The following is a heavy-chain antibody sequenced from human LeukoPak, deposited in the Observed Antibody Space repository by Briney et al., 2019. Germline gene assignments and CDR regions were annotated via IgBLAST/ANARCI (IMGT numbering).Heavy chain of an antibody. CDR1: GFTFSSFS. CDR3: TKDRSGSYSNWFDP. Sequence: GGSLRLSCAASGFTFSSFSMNWVRQAPGKGLEWVSYISSGSTTIYYADSVKGRFAISRDNAKNSLYLQMNSLRAEDTALYYCTKDRSGSYSNWFDPWGQGTLVTVSS. CDR2: ISSGSTTI. J-gene: IGHJ5*02. V-gene: IGHV3-48*04. D-gene: IGHD1-26*01.